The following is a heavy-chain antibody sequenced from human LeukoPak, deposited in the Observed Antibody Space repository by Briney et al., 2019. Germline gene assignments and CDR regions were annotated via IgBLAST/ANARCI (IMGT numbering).Heavy chain of an antibody. CDR2: ISSSSSYI. Sequence: GGSLRLSCAASAFTFSSYSMNWVRPGPGKGLEWGSSISSSSSYIYYTDSVKGRFTISRDNAKNSLYLQMNSLRDADTAVYYCAGVTPGQLLLPVAYWGQGTLGTVSS. CDR1: AFTFSSYS. J-gene: IGHJ4*02. D-gene: IGHD2-15*01. V-gene: IGHV3-21*01. CDR3: AGVTPGQLLLPVAY.